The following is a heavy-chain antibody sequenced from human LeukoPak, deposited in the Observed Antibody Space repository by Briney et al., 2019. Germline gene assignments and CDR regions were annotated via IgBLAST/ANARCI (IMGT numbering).Heavy chain of an antibody. CDR3: ARVPVRMLGFRWFDP. Sequence: ASVKVSCKASGYTFTSYVINWVRQATGQGLEWMGWMNPNSGNTGYAQKFQGRVTMTRNTSISTAYMELSSLRSEDTAVYYCARVPVRMLGFRWFDPWGQGTLVTVSS. J-gene: IGHJ5*02. CDR2: MNPNSGNT. D-gene: IGHD3-10*02. CDR1: GYTFTSYV. V-gene: IGHV1-8*01.